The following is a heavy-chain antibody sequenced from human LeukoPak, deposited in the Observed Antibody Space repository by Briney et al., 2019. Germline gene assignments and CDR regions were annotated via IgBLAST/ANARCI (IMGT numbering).Heavy chain of an antibody. D-gene: IGHD3-3*01. CDR1: GFTFSNYW. CDR2: IKQDGSET. Sequence: PGGSLRLSCAASGFTFSNYWMSWVRRAPGKGLEWVANIKQDGSETYYVDSVRGRFTISRDNAKNSLYLQMNSLRAEDTAVYYCARDFWGACRVDYFDYWGQGTLVTVSS. V-gene: IGHV3-7*01. CDR3: ARDFWGACRVDYFDY. J-gene: IGHJ4*02.